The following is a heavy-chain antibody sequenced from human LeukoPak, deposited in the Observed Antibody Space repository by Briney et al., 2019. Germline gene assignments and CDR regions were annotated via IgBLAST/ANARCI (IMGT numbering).Heavy chain of an antibody. V-gene: IGHV1-2*02. Sequence: ASVKVSCKASGYTFTSYGISWVRQAPGQGLEWMGWINPNSGGTYYAQKFQGRGTMTRDTSISTAYMELSRLTSDDTAVYYCASTLAAGTSYFDYWGQGTLVTVSS. D-gene: IGHD6-13*01. CDR1: GYTFTSYG. CDR3: ASTLAAGTSYFDY. J-gene: IGHJ4*02. CDR2: INPNSGGT.